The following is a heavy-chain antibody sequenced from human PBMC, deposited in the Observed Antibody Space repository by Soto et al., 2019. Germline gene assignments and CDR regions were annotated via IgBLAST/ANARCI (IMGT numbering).Heavy chain of an antibody. CDR3: AIDPGWVFGVVISLDV. D-gene: IGHD3-3*01. Sequence: PVWSLRDSCTSSLFTFSSYAMSWVLQSPFKWLEWVSAISGSGGSTYYADSVKGRFTISRDNSKNTLYLQMNSLRAEDTAVYYCAIDPGWVFGVVISLDVWGQGTTVTVSS. CDR2: ISGSGGST. J-gene: IGHJ6*02. V-gene: IGHV3-23*01. CDR1: LFTFSSYA.